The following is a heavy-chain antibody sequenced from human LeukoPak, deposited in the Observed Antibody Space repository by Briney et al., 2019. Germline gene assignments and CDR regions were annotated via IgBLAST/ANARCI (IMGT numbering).Heavy chain of an antibody. CDR2: INPNSGGT. Sequence: ASVKVSCKASGYTFTGYYMHWVRQAPGQGLEWMGWINPNSGGTNYAQKFQGRVTMTRDTSISTAYMELSRLRSDDTAVYYCARGGTMITFGGVIVDLYYFDYWGQGTLVTVSS. CDR3: ARGGTMITFGGVIVDLYYFDY. V-gene: IGHV1-2*02. CDR1: GYTFTGYY. J-gene: IGHJ4*02. D-gene: IGHD3-16*02.